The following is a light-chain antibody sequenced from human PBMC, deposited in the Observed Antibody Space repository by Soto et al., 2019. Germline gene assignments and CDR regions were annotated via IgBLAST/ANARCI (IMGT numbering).Light chain of an antibody. CDR3: QXYNSYPWT. J-gene: IGKJ1*01. V-gene: IGKV1-5*03. CDR1: QNIDRW. CDR2: GAS. Sequence: DIQMTQSPSTLSASVGDRVTITCRASQNIDRWLAWYQQKPGKAPNLLIYGASNLESGVPSRFSGSGSGTEFTLTISSLRPDXFATXYXQXYNSYPWTFGQGTKVEIK.